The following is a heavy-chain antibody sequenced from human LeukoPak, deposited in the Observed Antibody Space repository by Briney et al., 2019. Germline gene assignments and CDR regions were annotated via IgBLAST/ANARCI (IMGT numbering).Heavy chain of an antibody. CDR2: IYYSGST. V-gene: IGHV4-59*08. D-gene: IGHD1-26*01. CDR3: ARGARGSYSY. Sequence: SETLSLTCTVSGGSITSYYWSWIRQPPGKGLEWIGYIYYSGSTNYNPSLKSRVTISVDTSKNQFSLNLSSVTAADTAVYYCARGARGSYSYWGQGTLVTVSS. J-gene: IGHJ4*02. CDR1: GGSITSYY.